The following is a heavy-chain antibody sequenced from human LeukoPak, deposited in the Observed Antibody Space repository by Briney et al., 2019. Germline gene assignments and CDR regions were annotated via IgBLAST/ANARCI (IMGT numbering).Heavy chain of an antibody. J-gene: IGHJ5*02. CDR2: VYYSGST. V-gene: IGHV4-39*07. CDR3: ARTTYYYDSSGYLNWFDP. Sequence: SETLSLTCTVSGGSISSSSYYWGWIRQPPGKGLEWIGSVYYSGSTYYNPSLKSRVTISVDTSKNQFSLKLSSVTAADTAVYYCARTTYYYDSSGYLNWFDPWGQGTLVTVSS. D-gene: IGHD3-22*01. CDR1: GGSISSSSYY.